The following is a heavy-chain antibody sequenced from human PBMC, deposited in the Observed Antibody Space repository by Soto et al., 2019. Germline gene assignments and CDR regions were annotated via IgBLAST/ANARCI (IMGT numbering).Heavy chain of an antibody. CDR1: GFTFSSYG. J-gene: IGHJ2*01. V-gene: IGHV3-33*01. CDR3: ARETSSRVVTWYFDL. CDR2: IWYDGSNK. Sequence: QVQLVESGGGVVQPGRSLRLSCAASGFTFSSYGMHWVRQAPGKGLEWVAVIWYDGSNKYYADSVKGRFTISRANSKISLYLQMNSLRSEDTALYYCARETSSRVVTWYFDLWGRGTLVTVSS. D-gene: IGHD3-3*01.